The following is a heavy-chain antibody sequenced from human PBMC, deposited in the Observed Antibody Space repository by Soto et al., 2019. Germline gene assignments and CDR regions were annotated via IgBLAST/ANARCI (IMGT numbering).Heavy chain of an antibody. CDR2: ISAYNGNT. Sequence: QVQLVQSGAEVKKPGASVKVSCKASGYTFTSYGISWVRQAPGQGLEWMGWISAYNGNTNYAQKLQGRVTMTTDTSASTAYMELRSLRSDDTAVYYCASGANDFWSRYYGFDYFDYWGQGTLVTVSS. V-gene: IGHV1-18*04. D-gene: IGHD3-3*01. CDR1: GYTFTSYG. J-gene: IGHJ4*02. CDR3: ASGANDFWSRYYGFDYFDY.